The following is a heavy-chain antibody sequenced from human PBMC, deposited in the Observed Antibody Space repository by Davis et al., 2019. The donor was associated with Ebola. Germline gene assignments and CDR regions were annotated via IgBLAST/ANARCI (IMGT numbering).Heavy chain of an antibody. V-gene: IGHV3-11*01. CDR1: GFTFSDYY. Sequence: PGGSLRLSCAASGFTFSDYYMSWIRQAPGKGLEWVSYISSSGSTIYYADSVKGRFTISRDNAKNSLYLQMNSLRAEDTAVYYCAKEGGLVPAAIVPPYYYYGMDVWGQGTTVTVSS. CDR2: ISSSGSTI. J-gene: IGHJ6*02. D-gene: IGHD2-2*01. CDR3: AKEGGLVPAAIVPPYYYYGMDV.